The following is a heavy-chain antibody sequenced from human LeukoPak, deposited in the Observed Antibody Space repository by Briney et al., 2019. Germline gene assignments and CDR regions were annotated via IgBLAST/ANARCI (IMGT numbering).Heavy chain of an antibody. CDR1: EYTFINYG. V-gene: IGHV1-18*01. Sequence: ASVKVSCKASEYTFINYGISWVRQAPGQGLEWMGWVSGYNGNTNYARKFQGRVTMTRDMSTSTVYMELSSLRSEDTAVYYCARTDTGTQSGDFDYWGQGTLVTVSS. CDR2: VSGYNGNT. J-gene: IGHJ4*02. CDR3: ARTDTGTQSGDFDY. D-gene: IGHD1-7*01.